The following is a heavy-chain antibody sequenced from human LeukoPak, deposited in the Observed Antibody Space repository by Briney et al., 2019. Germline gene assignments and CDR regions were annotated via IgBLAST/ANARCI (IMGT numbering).Heavy chain of an antibody. CDR1: GFTFDDYA. V-gene: IGHV3-9*01. D-gene: IGHD3-22*01. CDR2: ISWNSGSI. J-gene: IGHJ4*02. CDR3: AKDPQNDYDSSGYYVD. Sequence: PGRSLRLSCAAFGFTFDDYAMHWVRQAPGKGLEWVSGISWNSGSIGYADSVKGRFTISRDNAKNSLYLQINSLRAEDTALYYCAKDPQNDYDSSGYYVDWGQGTLVTVSS.